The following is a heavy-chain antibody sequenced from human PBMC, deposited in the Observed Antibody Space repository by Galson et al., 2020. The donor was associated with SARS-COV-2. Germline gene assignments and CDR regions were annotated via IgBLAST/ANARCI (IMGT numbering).Heavy chain of an antibody. CDR2: ISYDGTTK. D-gene: IGHD5-18*01. Sequence: GSLRLSCAASGFTFSRYDMHWVRQAPGEGLEWVALISYDGTTKYSADSLKGRFTISRDNSKNTLYLQMNSLRAEDTAVYYCAKGKVAEYSSGQTLYYFDYWGQGTLVTVSS. J-gene: IGHJ4*02. CDR3: AKGKVAEYSSGQTLYYFDY. CDR1: GFTFSRYD. V-gene: IGHV3-30*18.